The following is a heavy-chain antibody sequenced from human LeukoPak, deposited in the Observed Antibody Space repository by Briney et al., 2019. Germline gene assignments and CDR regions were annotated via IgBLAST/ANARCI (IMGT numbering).Heavy chain of an antibody. D-gene: IGHD3-10*01. CDR1: GSTFTSYG. CDR3: ASVWFGERSYYYYGMDV. J-gene: IGHJ6*02. Sequence: SVKVSCKASGSTFTSYGISWVRQSAGQELEWMGWISAYNGNKNYAQKLQGRVTMTTDTSTSTAYMELRSLRSDDTAVYYCASVWFGERSYYYYGMDVWGQGTTVTVSS. CDR2: ISAYNGNK. V-gene: IGHV1-18*01.